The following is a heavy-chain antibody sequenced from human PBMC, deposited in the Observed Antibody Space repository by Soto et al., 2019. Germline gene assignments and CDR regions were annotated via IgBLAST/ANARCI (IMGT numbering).Heavy chain of an antibody. CDR2: IYYSGNT. J-gene: IGHJ4*02. V-gene: IGHV4-30-4*01. CDR1: GGSISSGDYY. D-gene: IGHD2-8*01. Sequence: QVQVQESGPGLVKPSQTLSLTCTVSGGSISSGDYYWSWIRQPPGKGLEWIGYIYYSGNTYYNPSLKSRVTISVDTSKNQFSLKLSSVTAADTAVYYCARVLMVYARGYPFDYWGQGTLVTVSS. CDR3: ARVLMVYARGYPFDY.